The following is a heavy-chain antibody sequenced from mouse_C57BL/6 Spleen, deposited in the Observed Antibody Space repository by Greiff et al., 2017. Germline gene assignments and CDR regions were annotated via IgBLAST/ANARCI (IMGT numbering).Heavy chain of an antibody. J-gene: IGHJ4*01. CDR1: GFTFSDYY. Sequence: EVQLMESEGGLVQPGSSMKFSCTASGFTFSDYYMAWVSQVPEKGLEWVANINYDGSSTYYLASLKSRFIISRDHAKNIPYLQMSSLKSEDTATYYCTRVLPLQRAMDYWGQGTSVTVSS. CDR2: INYDGSST. D-gene: IGHD1-2*01. V-gene: IGHV5-16*01. CDR3: TRVLPLQRAMDY.